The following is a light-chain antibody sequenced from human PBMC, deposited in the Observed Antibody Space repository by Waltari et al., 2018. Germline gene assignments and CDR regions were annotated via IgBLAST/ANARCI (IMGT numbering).Light chain of an antibody. CDR2: RAS. CDR1: QNILYSSNSKNY. Sequence: DIVMTQSPDSLAVSLGERATINCKSSQNILYSSNSKNYLAWYQHKQGQPPKLLIYRASTRESGVPDRFSGSGSETDFTLTISSLQAEDVAVYYCQQYYSIPYTFGQGTKLEIK. CDR3: QQYYSIPYT. J-gene: IGKJ2*01. V-gene: IGKV4-1*01.